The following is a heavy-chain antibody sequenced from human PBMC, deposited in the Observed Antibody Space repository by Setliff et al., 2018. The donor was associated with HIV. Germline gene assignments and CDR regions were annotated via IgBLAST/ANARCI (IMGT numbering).Heavy chain of an antibody. CDR2: ISDKGHEK. CDR3: ARVRLYNSALDY. V-gene: IGHV3-30*14. J-gene: IGHJ4*02. CDR1: GFTFSPYA. Sequence: GGSLRLSCAASGFTFSPYAMHWVRQAPGKGLESVALISDKGHEKYYADSVKGRFTVSRDTSKNTLSLQMNTLRPEDTAVYFCARVRLYNSALDYWGQGTLVTVSS. D-gene: IGHD3-22*01.